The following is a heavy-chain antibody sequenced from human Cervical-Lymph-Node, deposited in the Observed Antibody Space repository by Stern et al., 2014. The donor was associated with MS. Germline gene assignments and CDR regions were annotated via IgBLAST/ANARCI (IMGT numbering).Heavy chain of an antibody. J-gene: IGHJ6*02. V-gene: IGHV1-18*01. CDR1: GSTFPTYG. Sequence: VQLVESGPEVKKPGASVKVSCKAYGSTFPTYGIYWERQAPGQGLEWMGWIRDYNGDTNSAQKFQGRVTMTKGTSTNTAYMELRSLTSDDTAVYYCAQSLAYYGMDVWGQGTTVTVSS. CDR3: AQSLAYYGMDV. D-gene: IGHD2-21*01. CDR2: IRDYNGDT.